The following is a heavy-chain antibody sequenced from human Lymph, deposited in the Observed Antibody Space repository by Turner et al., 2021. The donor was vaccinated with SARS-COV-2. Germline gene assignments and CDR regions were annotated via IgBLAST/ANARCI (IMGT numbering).Heavy chain of an antibody. CDR3: ARSRDLQSMVRGVDPFDY. CDR1: GSTLTGYS. CDR2: IHPNSGGT. Sequence: QVQLVQSGAEVNKPGASVKVSCTASGSTLTGYSMHWVRQAPGQGLEWMGWIHPNSGGTNYAQKFQGMVTMTRDTSISTAYMDLSRLRSDDTAMYYCARSRDLQSMVRGVDPFDYWGQGTLVTVSS. V-gene: IGHV1-2*02. J-gene: IGHJ4*02. D-gene: IGHD3-10*01.